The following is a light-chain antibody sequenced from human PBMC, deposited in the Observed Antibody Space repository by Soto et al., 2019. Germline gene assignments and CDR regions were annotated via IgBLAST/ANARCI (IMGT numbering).Light chain of an antibody. CDR2: AAF. CDR1: HNIISH. J-gene: IGKJ2*01. CDR3: QQSFSIPYT. V-gene: IGKV1-39*01. Sequence: DIQMTQSPSSLSAFIGDRVTITCRTSHNIISHLNWYHQKPGKAPNLLIYAAFSLQSGVPSGFSGSGSGTDITLTITSLQPDDFATYYCQQSFSIPYTFGQGTKLQIK.